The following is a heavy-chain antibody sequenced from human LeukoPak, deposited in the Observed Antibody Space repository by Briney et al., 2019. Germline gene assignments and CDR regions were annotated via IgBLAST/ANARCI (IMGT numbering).Heavy chain of an antibody. Sequence: GGSLRLSCAASGFTFSSYGMHWVRQAPGKGLEWVAVISYDGSNKYYADSVKGRFTISRDNSKNTLHLQMNSLRAEDTAVYYCAKGAAVAVFDYWGQGTLVTVSS. J-gene: IGHJ4*02. CDR2: ISYDGSNK. D-gene: IGHD6-19*01. CDR1: GFTFSSYG. V-gene: IGHV3-30*18. CDR3: AKGAAVAVFDY.